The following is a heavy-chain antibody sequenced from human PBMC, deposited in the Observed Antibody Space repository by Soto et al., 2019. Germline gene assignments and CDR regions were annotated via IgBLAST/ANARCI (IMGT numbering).Heavy chain of an antibody. CDR1: GFTFENYA. D-gene: IGHD4-4*01. J-gene: IGHJ4*02. Sequence: EVQLVESGGGLVQPGRSLRLSCAASGFTFENYAMHWVRLGPGKGLEWVSGISWHSGTIGYADSVRGQFTISRDNAKNSLYLQMNSLRPEDTALYYCAKEKVYSNYQYYFDSWGQGTLVTVSS. V-gene: IGHV3-9*01. CDR3: AKEKVYSNYQYYFDS. CDR2: ISWHSGTI.